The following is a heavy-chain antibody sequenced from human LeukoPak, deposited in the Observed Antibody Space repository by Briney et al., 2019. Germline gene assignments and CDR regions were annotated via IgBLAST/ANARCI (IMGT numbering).Heavy chain of an antibody. CDR1: GGSFSGYY. D-gene: IGHD6-19*01. V-gene: IGHV4-34*01. CDR2: INHSGST. J-gene: IGHJ4*02. CDR3: AGRRYSSGWGRLDY. Sequence: SETLSLTCAVYGGSFSGYYWSWIRQPPGKGLEWIGEINHSGSTNYNPSLKSRVTISVDTSKNQFSLKLSSVTAADTAVYYCAGRRYSSGWGRLDYWGQGTLVTVSS.